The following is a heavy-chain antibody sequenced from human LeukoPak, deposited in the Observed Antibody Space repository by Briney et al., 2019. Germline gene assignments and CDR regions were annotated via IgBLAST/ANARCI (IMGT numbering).Heavy chain of an antibody. Sequence: GGSLRLSCAASGFTFSSYAMTWVRQAPGKGLEWVSAISGSGGSTYYADSVKGRFTISRDNSKNTLYLQMNSLRAEDTAVYYCAREFVSDGEPSEYYFDYWGQGTLVTVSS. V-gene: IGHV3-23*01. CDR2: ISGSGGST. CDR3: AREFVSDGEPSEYYFDY. D-gene: IGHD1-26*01. J-gene: IGHJ4*02. CDR1: GFTFSSYA.